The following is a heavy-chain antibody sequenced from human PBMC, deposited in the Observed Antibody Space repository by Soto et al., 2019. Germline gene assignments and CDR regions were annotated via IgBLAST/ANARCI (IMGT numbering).Heavy chain of an antibody. Sequence: QVQLVQSGAEVQKPGSSEKVSCKASGGTFSSYAISWVRQAPGQGLEWRGGIITIFGTANYAQKFQGRVTISADESTSTAYMELSSLRSEDTAVYYCGRDHPSSSWYAYYGMDVWGQGTTVTVSS. CDR1: GGTFSSYA. D-gene: IGHD6-13*01. CDR2: IITIFGTA. V-gene: IGHV1-69*01. J-gene: IGHJ6*02. CDR3: GRDHPSSSWYAYYGMDV.